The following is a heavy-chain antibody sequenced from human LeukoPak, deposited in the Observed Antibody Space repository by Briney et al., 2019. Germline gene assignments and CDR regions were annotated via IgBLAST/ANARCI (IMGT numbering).Heavy chain of an antibody. Sequence: GRSLRLSCAASGFTFSSYGMHWVRQAPGKGLEWVAFIWYDGSNKYYVDSVKGRFTISRDNSKNTVYLQMSSLRVDDTAVYYCATDRSNSWIDYWGLGTLVTVAS. CDR1: GFTFSSYG. V-gene: IGHV3-33*08. D-gene: IGHD2/OR15-2a*01. J-gene: IGHJ4*02. CDR3: ATDRSNSWIDY. CDR2: IWYDGSNK.